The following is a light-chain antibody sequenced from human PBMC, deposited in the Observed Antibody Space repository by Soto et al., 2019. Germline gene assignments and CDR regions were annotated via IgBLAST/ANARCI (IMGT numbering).Light chain of an antibody. CDR1: SSDVGGYNY. Sequence: QSVLTQPASVSGSPGQSITISCTGTSSDVGGYNYVSWYHQHPGKAPKLMIYDVSNRPSGVSNRFSGSKSGNTASLTISGLQAEDEADYYCSSYTSSSTPYVVFGGGTKLTVL. J-gene: IGLJ2*01. CDR2: DVS. CDR3: SSYTSSSTPYVV. V-gene: IGLV2-14*01.